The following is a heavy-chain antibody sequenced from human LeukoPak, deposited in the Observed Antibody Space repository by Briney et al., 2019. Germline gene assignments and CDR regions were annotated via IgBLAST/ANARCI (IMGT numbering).Heavy chain of an antibody. CDR2: ISGSGGST. D-gene: IGHD2-15*01. CDR3: AKDPRYCSGGSCYSVH. J-gene: IGHJ4*02. Sequence: TGGSLRLSCAASGFTFSSYAMSWVRQAPGKGLEWVSAISGSGGSTYYADSVKGRFTISRDNSKNTLYLQMNSLRAEDTAVYYCAKDPRYCSGGSCYSVHWGQGTLVTVSS. V-gene: IGHV3-23*01. CDR1: GFTFSSYA.